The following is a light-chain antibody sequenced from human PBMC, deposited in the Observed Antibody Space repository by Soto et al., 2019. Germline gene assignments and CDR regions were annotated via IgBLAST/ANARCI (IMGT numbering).Light chain of an antibody. CDR3: SSYTDSSNYV. CDR1: SSDLAIYNY. V-gene: IGLV2-14*01. J-gene: IGLJ1*01. Sequence: QSVLPQPASVSGSPGQSITISCTGTSSDLAIYNYVSWYQQQPGKAPKLMIYQVPNRPSGVSNRFSGSRSGNTASLTVTELQAGDEADYYCSSYTDSSNYVFGTGSKGTVL. CDR2: QVP.